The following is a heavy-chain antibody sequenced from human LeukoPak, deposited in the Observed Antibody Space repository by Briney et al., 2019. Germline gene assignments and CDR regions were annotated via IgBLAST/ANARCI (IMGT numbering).Heavy chain of an antibody. CDR1: GFTFSNYH. J-gene: IGHJ4*01. CDR2: ITSSGSST. D-gene: IGHD1-1*01. V-gene: IGHV3-48*04. CDR3: ATDLGWNDFPPDY. Sequence: GGSLRLSCVASGFTFSNYHVNWVRQAPGKGLECVSYITSSGSSTSYADSVKGRFTISRDNAKNSLYLQMSSLRVEDTAVYYCATDLGWNDFPPDYWGQGILVAVSS.